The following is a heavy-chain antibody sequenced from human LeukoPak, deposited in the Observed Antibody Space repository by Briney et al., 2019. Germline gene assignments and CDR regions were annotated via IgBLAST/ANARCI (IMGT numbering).Heavy chain of an antibody. CDR2: IIPIFGTA. V-gene: IGHV1-69*13. J-gene: IGHJ6*03. D-gene: IGHD6-6*01. Sequence: SVKVSCKASGGTFSSYAISWVRQAPGQGLEWMGGIIPIFGTANYAQKFQGRVTITADESTSTAYTELSSLRSEDTAVYYCASPIAARPGYYYYYMDVWGKGTTVTVSS. CDR3: ASPIAARPGYYYYYMDV. CDR1: GGTFSSYA.